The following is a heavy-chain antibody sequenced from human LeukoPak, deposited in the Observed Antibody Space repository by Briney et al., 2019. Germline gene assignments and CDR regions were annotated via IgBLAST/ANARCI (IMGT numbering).Heavy chain of an antibody. D-gene: IGHD5-18*01. V-gene: IGHV6-1*01. CDR2: TYYRSKWYS. Sequence: SQTLSLTCAISGDSVSSSSVGWHWIRQSPSRGLESLAKTYYRSKWYSDYAVSVQSRITINPDTSKNQFSLHLSSVTPEDTAVYYCARGFRYGFDYWGQGSLVIVSS. CDR1: GDSVSSSSVG. CDR3: ARGFRYGFDY. J-gene: IGHJ4*02.